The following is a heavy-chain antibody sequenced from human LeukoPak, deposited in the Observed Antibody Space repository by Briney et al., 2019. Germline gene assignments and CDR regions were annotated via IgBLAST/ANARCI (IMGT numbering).Heavy chain of an antibody. CDR3: ARAGGRAVAGLFDY. CDR2: IYYSGST. J-gene: IGHJ4*02. Sequence: SETLSLTCTVSGGSVSSGSYYWSWIRQPPGKGLEWIGYIYYSGSTNYNPSLKSRVTISVDMSKNQFSLKLSSVTAADTAVYYCARAGGRAVAGLFDYWGQGTLVTVSS. CDR1: GGSVSSGSYY. D-gene: IGHD6-19*01. V-gene: IGHV4-61*01.